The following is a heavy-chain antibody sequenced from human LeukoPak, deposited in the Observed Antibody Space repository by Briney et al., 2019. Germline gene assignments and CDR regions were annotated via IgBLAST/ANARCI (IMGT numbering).Heavy chain of an antibody. Sequence: GGSLRLSCAASGFTFSSYAMYWVRQAPGKGLEWVSGIFGSGGSTHYADSVKGRFTISRDNSKNTVYLQMNSLRAEDTAVYYCAKTTTGYSSGRFPGWPVDYWGRGTLVTVSS. D-gene: IGHD6-19*01. CDR3: AKTTTGYSSGRFPGWPVDY. J-gene: IGHJ4*02. CDR1: GFTFSSYA. CDR2: IFGSGGST. V-gene: IGHV3-23*01.